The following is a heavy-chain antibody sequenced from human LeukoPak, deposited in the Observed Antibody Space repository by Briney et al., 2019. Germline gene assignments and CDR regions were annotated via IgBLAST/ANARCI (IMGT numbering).Heavy chain of an antibody. D-gene: IGHD4-17*01. CDR1: GFTFRDYV. J-gene: IGHJ3*02. Sequence: PGGSLRLSCTASGFTFRDYVMSWVRQAPGKGPEWVAAIWRTGDWTHYVDSVKGRFTISRDNSKNTLYLQMNSLRAEDTAVYYCAKDLSKSYGDYGTSGAFDIWGQGTLVTVSS. CDR2: IWRTGDWT. CDR3: AKDLSKSYGDYGTSGAFDI. V-gene: IGHV3-23*01.